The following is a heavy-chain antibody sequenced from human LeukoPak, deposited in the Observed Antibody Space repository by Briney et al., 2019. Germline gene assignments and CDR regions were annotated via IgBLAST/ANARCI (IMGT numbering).Heavy chain of an antibody. D-gene: IGHD3-10*01. J-gene: IGHJ6*03. V-gene: IGHV4-59*12. Sequence: SETLSLTCTVSGGSISSYYWSWIRQPPGKGLEWIGYIYYSGSTNYNPSLKSRVIISVDTSKNQFSLKLSSVTAADTAVYYCARRMGRRFGERYYYYHYMDVWGKGTTVTISS. CDR3: ARRMGRRFGERYYYYHYMDV. CDR1: GGSISSYY. CDR2: IYYSGST.